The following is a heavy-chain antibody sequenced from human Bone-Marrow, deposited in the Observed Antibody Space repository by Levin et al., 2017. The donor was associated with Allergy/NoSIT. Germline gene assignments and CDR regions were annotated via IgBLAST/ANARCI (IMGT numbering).Heavy chain of an antibody. J-gene: IGHJ5*02. CDR1: GFTFSNSW. V-gene: IGHV3-7*01. CDR2: IKEDGSEK. Sequence: GESLKISCAASGFTFSNSWMSWVRQAPGKGLEWVANIKEDGSEKYYVDSVKGRFTISRDNAKNSLYVQMNSLRAEDTAVYYCAIAQFRSASIGAPWFDPWRQGTLVTVSS. CDR3: AIAQFRSASIGAPWFDP. D-gene: IGHD3-3*01.